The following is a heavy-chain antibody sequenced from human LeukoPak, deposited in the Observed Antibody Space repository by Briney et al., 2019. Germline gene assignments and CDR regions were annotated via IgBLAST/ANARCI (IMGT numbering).Heavy chain of an antibody. CDR2: ISSPSTTI. CDR1: GFAFSSYV. V-gene: IGHV3-48*02. Sequence: PGGSLRLSCVASGFAFSSYVMTWVRQAPGKGLEWVSYISSPSTTIYYADSVKGRFTISRDNAKNSLYLQMNSLRDEDTAVYYCARDRSVATMVRGVLTSWGQGTTVTVSS. CDR3: ARDRSVATMVRGVLTS. J-gene: IGHJ6*02. D-gene: IGHD3-10*01.